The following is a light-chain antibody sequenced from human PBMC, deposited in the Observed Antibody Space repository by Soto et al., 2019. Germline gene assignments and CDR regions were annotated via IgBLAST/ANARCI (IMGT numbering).Light chain of an antibody. V-gene: IGKV1-5*03. J-gene: IGKJ1*01. CDR2: QAS. CDR3: QQYSSHST. Sequence: DIQMTQSPSTLSGSVGERVTITCRASQSTSSYLAWYQQKPGKAPKLLIYQASSLENGVPSRFSGSGSGTEFSPTISSLQPDDFATYYCQQYSSHSTFGQGTKVDIK. CDR1: QSTSSY.